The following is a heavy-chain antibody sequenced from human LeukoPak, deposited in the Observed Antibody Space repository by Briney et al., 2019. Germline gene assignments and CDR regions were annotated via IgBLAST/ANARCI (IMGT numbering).Heavy chain of an antibody. D-gene: IGHD3-22*01. CDR1: GFTVSSNY. CDR2: IYSGGST. J-gene: IGHJ4*02. Sequence: PGGSLRLSCAASGFTVSSNYMSWVRQAPGKGLEWVSVIYSGGSTYYSDSVRGRFSISRDNSNNTLYLQMNSLRAEATAVYYCAKDRLRGYYDYWGQGTLVTVSS. CDR3: AKDRLRGYYDY. V-gene: IGHV3-53*01.